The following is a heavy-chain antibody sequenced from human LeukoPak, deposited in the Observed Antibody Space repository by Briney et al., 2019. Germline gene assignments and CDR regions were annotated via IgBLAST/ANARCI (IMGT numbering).Heavy chain of an antibody. CDR2: ISWNSGSI. Sequence: GGSLRLSCAASGFTFDDYAMHWVRHAPGKGLEWVSGISWNSGSIGYADSVKGRFTISRDNAKNSLYLQMNSLRAEDTALYYCAKDELRYFDKSPFDLWGRGTLVTVSS. CDR1: GFTFDDYA. D-gene: IGHD3-9*01. J-gene: IGHJ2*01. CDR3: AKDELRYFDKSPFDL. V-gene: IGHV3-9*01.